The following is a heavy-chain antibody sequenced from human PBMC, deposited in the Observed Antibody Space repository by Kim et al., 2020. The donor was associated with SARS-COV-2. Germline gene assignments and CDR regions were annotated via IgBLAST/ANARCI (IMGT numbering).Heavy chain of an antibody. D-gene: IGHD3-10*01. CDR1: GGSFSGYY. Sequence: SETLSFTCAVYGGSFSGYYWSWIRQPPGKGLEWIGEINHSGSTNYNPSLKSRVTISVDTSKNQFSLKLSSVTAADTAVYYCARGGGITNAFDIWGQGTMVTVSS. J-gene: IGHJ3*02. CDR2: INHSGST. CDR3: ARGGGITNAFDI. V-gene: IGHV4-34*01.